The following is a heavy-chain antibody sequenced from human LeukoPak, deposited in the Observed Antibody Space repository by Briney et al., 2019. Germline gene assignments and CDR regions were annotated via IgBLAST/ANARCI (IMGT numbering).Heavy chain of an antibody. CDR3: ARAVYSSSALDY. Sequence: PSETLSLTCSFSGPSINSYYWSWLRQPPGKGLEWIGYNYYSGITNYNPSLKSRVTISVDTSKNQFSLKLNYVTAADTAVYYCARAVYSSSALDYWGQGTLVTVSS. J-gene: IGHJ4*02. CDR1: GPSINSYY. V-gene: IGHV4-59*01. CDR2: NYYSGIT. D-gene: IGHD6-13*01.